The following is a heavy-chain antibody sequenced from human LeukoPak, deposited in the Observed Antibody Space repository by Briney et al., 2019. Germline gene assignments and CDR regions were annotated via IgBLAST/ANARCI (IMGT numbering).Heavy chain of an antibody. V-gene: IGHV3-21*01. J-gene: IGHJ6*03. D-gene: IGHD6-6*01. CDR1: GFTFSSYS. CDR3: ARSSSIAARPDYYYYMDV. Sequence: GGSLRLSCAASGFTFSSYSMNWVRQAPGKGLEWVSSISSSSSYIYYADSVKGRFTISRDNAKNSLYLQMNSLRAEDTAVYYCARSSSIAARPDYYYYMDVWGKGTTVTVSS. CDR2: ISSSSSYI.